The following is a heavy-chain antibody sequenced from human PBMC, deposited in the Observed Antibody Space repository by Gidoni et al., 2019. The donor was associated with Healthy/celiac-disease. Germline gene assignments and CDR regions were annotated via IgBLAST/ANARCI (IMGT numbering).Heavy chain of an antibody. J-gene: IGHJ4*02. V-gene: IGHV4-34*01. CDR1: GGSFRGYY. CDR2: IKHSGST. Sequence: QVQLQQWGAGLLKPSEPLSLTCAVYGGSFRGYYWRRIRQPPGKGLEWIGEIKHSGSTNYNPSLKSRVTISVATSKNQFSLKLSSVTAADTAVYYCATIRINGDYGTDYWGQGPLVTVSS. CDR3: ATIRINGDYGTDY. D-gene: IGHD4-17*01.